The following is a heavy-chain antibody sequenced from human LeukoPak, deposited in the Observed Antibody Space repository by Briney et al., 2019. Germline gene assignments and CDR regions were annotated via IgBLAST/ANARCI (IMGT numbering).Heavy chain of an antibody. Sequence: VASVKVSCTASGYTFTGYYMHWVRQAPGQGLEWMGWINPNSGGTNYAQKFQGRVTMTRDTSISTAYMELSRLRSDDTAVYYCARETTTVSQIYYYGMDVWGQGTTVTVSS. D-gene: IGHD4-11*01. J-gene: IGHJ6*02. CDR3: ARETTTVSQIYYYGMDV. CDR1: GYTFTGYY. V-gene: IGHV1-2*02. CDR2: INPNSGGT.